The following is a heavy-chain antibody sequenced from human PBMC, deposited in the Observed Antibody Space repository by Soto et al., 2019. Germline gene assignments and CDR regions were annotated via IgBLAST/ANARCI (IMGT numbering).Heavy chain of an antibody. CDR2: ISGSGGST. Sequence: RRLSCAASGFTFSSYAMSWVRQAPGKGLEWVSAISGSGGSTYYADSVKGRFTISRDNSKNTLYLQMNSLRAEDTAVYYCANDLTADIVVVVAASGMDVWGQGTTVTVSS. CDR1: GFTFSSYA. D-gene: IGHD2-15*01. J-gene: IGHJ6*02. CDR3: ANDLTADIVVVVAASGMDV. V-gene: IGHV3-23*01.